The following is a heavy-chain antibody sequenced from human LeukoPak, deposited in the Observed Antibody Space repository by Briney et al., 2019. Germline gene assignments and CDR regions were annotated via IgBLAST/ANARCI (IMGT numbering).Heavy chain of an antibody. Sequence: GASVRVSCKASGYTFIGYYIHWVRQAPGQGVEWMGWINPNRGGTDFAQRFQCMITMSRHTSISTVYMELSRLRSDDTAVYYCARDNSCISSSCGNSYIDVWGKGTTVTVSS. CDR2: INPNRGGT. CDR3: ARDNSCISSSCGNSYIDV. J-gene: IGHJ6*03. CDR1: GYTFIGYY. D-gene: IGHD2-2*01. V-gene: IGHV1-2*02.